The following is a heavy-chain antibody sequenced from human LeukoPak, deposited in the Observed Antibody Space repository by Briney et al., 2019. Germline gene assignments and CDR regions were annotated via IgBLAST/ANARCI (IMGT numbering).Heavy chain of an antibody. D-gene: IGHD3-22*01. CDR2: ISWNSGSI. CDR1: GFTFDDYA. CDR3: AKTRSGYNFDN. J-gene: IGHJ4*02. V-gene: IGHV3-9*01. Sequence: GGSLRLSCAASGFTFDDYAMHWVRQAPGKGLEWVSGISWNSGSIGYADSVKGRFTISRDNAKNSLYLQMNSLRAEDTALYYCAKTRSGYNFDNWGQGTLVTVSS.